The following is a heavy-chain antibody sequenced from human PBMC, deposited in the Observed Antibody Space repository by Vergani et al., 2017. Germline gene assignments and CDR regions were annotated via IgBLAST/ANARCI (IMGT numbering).Heavy chain of an antibody. J-gene: IGHJ3*02. CDR3: ARAYYYDSSGQSCAFDI. CDR1: GFTFSSYG. D-gene: IGHD3-22*01. V-gene: IGHV3-33*01. Sequence: QVQLVESGGGVVQPGRSLRLSCAASGFTFSSYGMHWVRQAPGKGLEWVAVIWYDGSNKYYADSVKGRFTISRDNSKNTLYLQMNSLRAEDTAVYYCARAYYYDSSGQSCAFDIWGQGTMVTVSS. CDR2: IWYDGSNK.